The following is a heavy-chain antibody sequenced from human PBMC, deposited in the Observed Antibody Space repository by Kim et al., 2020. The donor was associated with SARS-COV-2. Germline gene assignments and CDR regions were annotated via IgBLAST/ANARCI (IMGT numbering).Heavy chain of an antibody. D-gene: IGHD6-19*01. CDR3: AKYSQQWLVIGGSFHH. CDR1: GYSFTSYW. CDR2: IYPGDSDT. Sequence: GESLKISCKGSGYSFTSYWIGWVRQMPGKGLEWMGIIYPGDSDTKYSPAFQGQVTMSAAKSISTAYLQWSSLKASDTAMYYCAKYSQQWLVIGGSFHHWGQGTLVTVSS. V-gene: IGHV5-51*01. J-gene: IGHJ1*01.